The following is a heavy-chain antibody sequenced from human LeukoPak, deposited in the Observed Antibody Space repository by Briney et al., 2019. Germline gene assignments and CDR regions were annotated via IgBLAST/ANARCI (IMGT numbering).Heavy chain of an antibody. CDR1: GFTFISYA. J-gene: IGHJ4*02. CDR3: AMAVIVSGWTLDY. Sequence: PGGSLRLSCAASGFTFISYAMSWVRQAPGKGLEWVSSISGSGGRTSYADSVQGRFTISRDNSKNTLYLELNSLRAEDAAVYFCAMAVIVSGWTLDYWGQGTLVTVS. CDR2: ISGSGGRT. V-gene: IGHV3-23*01. D-gene: IGHD6-19*01.